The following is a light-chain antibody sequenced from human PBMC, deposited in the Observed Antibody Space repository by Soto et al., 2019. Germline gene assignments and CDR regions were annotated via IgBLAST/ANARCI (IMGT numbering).Light chain of an antibody. CDR1: QTVSRY. V-gene: IGKV3-11*01. CDR2: DTS. CDR3: QQRYSWPPVT. Sequence: EIVLTQSPATLSLSPGERATLSCRASQTVSRYLAWYQQRPGQAPRLLIYDTSNRATGVPPRFSGSGSGTDFTLTISSLEPEDFAVYYCQQRYSWPPVTFGQGTRLEI. J-gene: IGKJ5*01.